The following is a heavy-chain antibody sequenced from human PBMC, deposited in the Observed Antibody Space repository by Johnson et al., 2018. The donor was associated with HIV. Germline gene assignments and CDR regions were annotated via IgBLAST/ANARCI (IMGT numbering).Heavy chain of an antibody. Sequence: QLVESGGGVVQPGRSLRLSCEASGFTFSSYAVHWVRQAPGKGLEWVALISYGGKNKYYADSVKGRFTISRDNSKNTLYLQMGSLRAEDMAVYYCARPLGGSVDAFDIWGQGTMVTVSS. D-gene: IGHD1-26*01. V-gene: IGHV3-30*14. CDR1: GFTFSSYA. J-gene: IGHJ3*02. CDR3: ARPLGGSVDAFDI. CDR2: ISYGGKNK.